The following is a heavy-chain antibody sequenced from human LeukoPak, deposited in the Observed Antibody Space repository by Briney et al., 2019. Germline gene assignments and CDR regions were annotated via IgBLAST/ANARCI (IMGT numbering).Heavy chain of an antibody. CDR1: GYTFTSYG. V-gene: IGHV1-18*01. D-gene: IGHD5-12*01. CDR3: AREEGGYSGYDLANWFDP. J-gene: IGHJ5*02. Sequence: GASVKVSCTASGYTFTSYGISWVRQAPGQGLEWMGWISAYNGNTNYAQKLQGRVTMTTDTSTSTAYMELSSLRSEDTAVYYCAREEGGYSGYDLANWFDPWGQGTLVTVSS. CDR2: ISAYNGNT.